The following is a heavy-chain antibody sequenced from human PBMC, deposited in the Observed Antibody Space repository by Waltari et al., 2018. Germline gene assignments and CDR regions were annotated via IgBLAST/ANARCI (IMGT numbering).Heavy chain of an antibody. CDR3: ARSTPQYGALDY. V-gene: IGHV2-70*04. Sequence: QVTLKESGPALVKPTQTLTLTCTFSGFSLSTSGMRVSWIRQPPGKALEWLARIDWDDDKFYSTSLKTRLTISKDTSKNQVVLTMTNMDPVDTATYYCARSTPQYGALDYWGQGTLVTVSS. CDR1: GFSLSTSGMR. D-gene: IGHD4-17*01. CDR2: IDWDDDK. J-gene: IGHJ4*02.